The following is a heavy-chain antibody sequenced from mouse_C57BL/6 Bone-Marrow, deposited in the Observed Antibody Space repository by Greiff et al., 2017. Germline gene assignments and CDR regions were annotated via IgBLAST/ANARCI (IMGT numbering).Heavy chain of an antibody. CDR1: GFSFNTYA. Sequence: EVKLVESGGGLVQPKGSLKLSCAASGFSFNTYAMNWVRQAPGKGLEWVSRISSKSNNYATYYADSVKDRCTISRDESESVLYLQMNSLRTGDTAMDSCVRGGTRIYWGRGTLDTVSA. D-gene: IGHD3-3*01. CDR2: ISSKSNNYAT. CDR3: VRGGTRIY. V-gene: IGHV10-1*01. J-gene: IGHJ3*01.